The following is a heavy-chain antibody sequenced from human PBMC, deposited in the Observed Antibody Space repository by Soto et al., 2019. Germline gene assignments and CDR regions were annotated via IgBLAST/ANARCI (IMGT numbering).Heavy chain of an antibody. D-gene: IGHD6-13*01. CDR1: GGTFSSYA. J-gene: IGHJ4*02. CDR2: IIPIFGTA. CDR3: ARVAPPGAADLQFDY. Sequence: SVKVSCKASGGTFSSYAISWVRQAPGQGLEWMGGIIPIFGTANYAQKFQGRVTITADESTSTAYMELSSLRSEDTAVYYCARVAPPGAADLQFDYWGEGTLFPVSS. V-gene: IGHV1-69*13.